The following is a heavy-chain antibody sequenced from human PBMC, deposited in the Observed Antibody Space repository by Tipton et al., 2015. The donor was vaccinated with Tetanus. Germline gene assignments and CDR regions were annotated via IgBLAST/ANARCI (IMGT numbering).Heavy chain of an antibody. J-gene: IGHJ4*02. V-gene: IGHV1-2*02. Sequence: QSGPEVKRPGASVKVSCRASGYTFTGHYIHWVRQAPGQGLEWMGWISPNSGVTNYGKKFQGRVTMTRDTSITTAYMELSSLTSDDTAVYFCARGHSPLYNWNFGYFDFWGQGTLVTVSS. D-gene: IGHD1-7*01. CDR1: GYTFTGHY. CDR3: ARGHSPLYNWNFGYFDF. CDR2: ISPNSGVT.